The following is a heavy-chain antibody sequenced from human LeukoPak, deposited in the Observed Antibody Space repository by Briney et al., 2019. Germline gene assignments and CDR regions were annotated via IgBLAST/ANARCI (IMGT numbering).Heavy chain of an antibody. CDR3: ARAIRGFYSYYFDY. CDR2: INPNSGNA. Sequence: ASVTVSCKASGYTFTSYDINWVRQAPGQGLEWMGWINPNSGNAGYAQTFQGRVVMTRNTSISTAYMELSSLRSEDTAVYYCARAIRGFYSYYFDYWGPGTLVTVSS. V-gene: IGHV1-8*01. CDR1: GYTFTSYD. J-gene: IGHJ4*02. D-gene: IGHD2-15*01.